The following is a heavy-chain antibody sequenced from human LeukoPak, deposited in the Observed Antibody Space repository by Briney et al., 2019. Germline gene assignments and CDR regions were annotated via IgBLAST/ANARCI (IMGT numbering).Heavy chain of an antibody. CDR3: AKGKLSSSWSYNGDYFDY. J-gene: IGHJ4*02. CDR2: ISWNSGSI. D-gene: IGHD6-13*01. V-gene: IGHV3-9*01. Sequence: GGSLRLSCAASGFTFDDYAMHWVRHAPGKGLEWVSGISWNSGSIGYADSVKGRFTISRDNAKNSLYLQMNSLRAEDTALYYCAKGKLSSSWSYNGDYFDYWGQGTRVTVSS. CDR1: GFTFDDYA.